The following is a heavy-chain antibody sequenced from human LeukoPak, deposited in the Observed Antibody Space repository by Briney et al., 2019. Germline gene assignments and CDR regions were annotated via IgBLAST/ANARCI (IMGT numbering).Heavy chain of an antibody. V-gene: IGHV3-30*02. Sequence: GGSLRLSCAASAFSIRGHNMHWVRQAPGKGLEWVAFIRYDGSNKYYADSVKGRFTISRGNSKNTLYLQMNSLRAEDTAVYYCARAIGSQGAFDIWGQGTVVTVSS. CDR2: IRYDGSNK. D-gene: IGHD2-15*01. CDR1: AFSIRGHN. CDR3: ARAIGSQGAFDI. J-gene: IGHJ3*02.